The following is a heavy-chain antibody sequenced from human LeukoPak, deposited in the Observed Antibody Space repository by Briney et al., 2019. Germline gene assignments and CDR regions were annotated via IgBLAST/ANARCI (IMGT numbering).Heavy chain of an antibody. CDR3: ASAPGFDY. J-gene: IGHJ4*02. V-gene: IGHV3-30-3*01. Sequence: GGSLRLSCAASGFTFSSYAMHWVRQAPGKGLEWVAVISYDGSSKYYADSVKGRFTISRDNSKNTLYLQMNSLRAEDTAVYYCASAPGFDYWGQGTLVTVSS. CDR2: ISYDGSSK. CDR1: GFTFSSYA.